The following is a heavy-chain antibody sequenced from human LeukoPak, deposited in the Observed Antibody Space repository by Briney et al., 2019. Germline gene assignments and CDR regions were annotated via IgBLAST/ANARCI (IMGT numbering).Heavy chain of an antibody. Sequence: PSETLSPTCTVSGDSVSSSAWCTWVRQPPGEGLEWIGEIYPGESPNYNPSLKSRVTISIDKSNNQFSLKLTSVTAADTAVYYCARRIGERPYWGQGALVTVSS. V-gene: IGHV4-4*02. CDR3: ARRIGERPY. D-gene: IGHD3-10*01. CDR1: GDSVSSSAW. J-gene: IGHJ4*02. CDR2: IYPGESP.